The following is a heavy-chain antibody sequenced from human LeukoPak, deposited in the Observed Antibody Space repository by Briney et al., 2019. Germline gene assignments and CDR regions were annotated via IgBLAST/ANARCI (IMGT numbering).Heavy chain of an antibody. V-gene: IGHV4-59*01. D-gene: IGHD3-22*01. CDR1: GGSFSGYY. CDR3: AREDYDSSGYYYSLAFDI. CDR2: IYYSGST. Sequence: SETLSLTCAVYGGSFSGYYWSWIRQPPGKGLEWIGYIYYSGSTNYNPSLKSRVTISVDTSKNQFSLKLSSVTAADTAVYYCAREDYDSSGYYYSLAFDIWGQGTMVTVSS. J-gene: IGHJ3*02.